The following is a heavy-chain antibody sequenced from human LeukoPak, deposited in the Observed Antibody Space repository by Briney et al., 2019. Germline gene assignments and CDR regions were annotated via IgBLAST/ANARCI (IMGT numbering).Heavy chain of an antibody. CDR1: GFTFSSYT. CDR2: ISGSGGST. Sequence: GGSLRLSCAASGFTFSSYTMSWVRQAPGKGLEWVSAISGSGGSTYYADSVKGRFTISRDNSKNTLYLQMNSLRAEDTAVYYCAKDQRVVKPTKASDYWGQGTLVTVSS. J-gene: IGHJ4*02. V-gene: IGHV3-23*01. D-gene: IGHD2-2*01. CDR3: AKDQRVVKPTKASDY.